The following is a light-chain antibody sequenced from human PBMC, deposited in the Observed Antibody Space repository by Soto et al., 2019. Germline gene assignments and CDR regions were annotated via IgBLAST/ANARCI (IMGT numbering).Light chain of an antibody. V-gene: IGKV3-20*01. CDR2: GAS. CDR1: QSVTSGF. Sequence: EIVLTQSPGTLSLSPADGATLSCRASQSVTSGFLAWYQQKPGQAPRLLIYGASSRATGFPDRFSGSGSGTDFTLTISRLEPEDFAVYYCQQYGRSPWTFGQGTKV. CDR3: QQYGRSPWT. J-gene: IGKJ1*01.